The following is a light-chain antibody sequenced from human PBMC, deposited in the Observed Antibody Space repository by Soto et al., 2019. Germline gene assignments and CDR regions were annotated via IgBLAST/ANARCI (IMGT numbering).Light chain of an antibody. CDR2: AAS. J-gene: IGKJ1*01. V-gene: IGKV3-20*01. CDR1: QSVSSTY. CDR3: QQYGSSRWT. Sequence: EIVLTQSPITLSLSPGERATLSCRASQSVSSTYLAWYQQKPGQAPRPLIYAASSMATGIPDRFSGSGFGTDFTLTISRLEPEDFAVYYCQQYGSSRWTFGQGTKVEIK.